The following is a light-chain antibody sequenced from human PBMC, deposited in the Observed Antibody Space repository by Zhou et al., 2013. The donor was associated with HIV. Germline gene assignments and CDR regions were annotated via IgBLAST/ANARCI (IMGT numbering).Light chain of an antibody. CDR3: LQYDSSPET. Sequence: VLTQSPGTLSLSPGERATLSCRASQSLNSAYLAWFQQRPGQAPRLLIYAASSRATGIPDRFSGSGSGTDFTLTITRLEPEDFAVYYCLQYDSSPETFGQGTKVELK. CDR1: QSLNSAY. V-gene: IGKV3-20*01. J-gene: IGKJ1*01. CDR2: AAS.